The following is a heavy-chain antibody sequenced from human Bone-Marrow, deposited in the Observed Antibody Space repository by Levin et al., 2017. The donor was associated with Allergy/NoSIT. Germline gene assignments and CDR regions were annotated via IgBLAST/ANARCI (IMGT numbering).Heavy chain of an antibody. CDR2: ISAYNGNT. CDR3: ARVLSLAVVVAAQYNWFDP. J-gene: IGHJ5*02. Sequence: ASVKVSCKASGYTFTSYGISWVRQAPGQGLEWMGWISAYNGNTKYAQKFQGRVTMTTDTSTSTAYLELNSLRSDDTAVYYCARVLSLAVVVAAQYNWFDPWGQGTLVTVSS. D-gene: IGHD2-15*01. V-gene: IGHV1-18*01. CDR1: GYTFTSYG.